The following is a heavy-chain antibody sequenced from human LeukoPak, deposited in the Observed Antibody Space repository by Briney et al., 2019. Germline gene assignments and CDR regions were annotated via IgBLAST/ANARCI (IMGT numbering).Heavy chain of an antibody. V-gene: IGHV3-23*01. CDR1: GFTFSSYA. Sequence: GGSLRLSCAASGFTFSSYAMSWVRQAPGKGLEWVSAISGSGGSTYYADSVKGRFTISRDNSKNTLYLQMNSLRAEDTAVYYCATGARYVVVPAAPFDYWGQGTLVTVSS. CDR3: ATGARYVVVPAAPFDY. D-gene: IGHD2-2*01. CDR2: ISGSGGST. J-gene: IGHJ4*02.